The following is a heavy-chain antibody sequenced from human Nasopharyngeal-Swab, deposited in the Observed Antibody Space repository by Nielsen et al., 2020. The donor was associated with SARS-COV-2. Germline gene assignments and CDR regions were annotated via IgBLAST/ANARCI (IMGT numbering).Heavy chain of an antibody. CDR2: ISYDGSNK. D-gene: IGHD2-2*01. CDR3: ARVLGKVVPAAMPLYFDY. V-gene: IGHV3-30-3*01. CDR1: GFTFSSYA. Sequence: GESLKISCAASGFTFSSYAMHWVRQAPGKGLEWVAVISYDGSNKYYADSVKGRFTISRDNSKNTLYLQMSSLRSEDTAVYYCARVLGKVVPAAMPLYFDYWGQGTLVTVSS. J-gene: IGHJ4*02.